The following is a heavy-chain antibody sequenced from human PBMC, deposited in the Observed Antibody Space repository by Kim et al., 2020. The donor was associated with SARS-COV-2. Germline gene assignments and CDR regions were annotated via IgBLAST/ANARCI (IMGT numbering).Heavy chain of an antibody. Sequence: SETLSLTCTVSGGSVSSGSYYWSWIRQPPGKGLEWIGYIYYSGSTNYNPSLKSRVTISVDTSKNQFSLKLSSVTAADTAVYYCARDLRVDTAMYYYYYGMDVWGQGTTVTVSS. CDR3: ARDLRVDTAMYYYYYGMDV. J-gene: IGHJ6*02. CDR2: IYYSGST. CDR1: GGSVSSGSYY. V-gene: IGHV4-61*01. D-gene: IGHD5-18*01.